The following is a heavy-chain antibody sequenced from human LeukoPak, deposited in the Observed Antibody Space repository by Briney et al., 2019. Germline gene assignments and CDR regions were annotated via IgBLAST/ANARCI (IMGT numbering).Heavy chain of an antibody. V-gene: IGHV3-53*01. CDR3: ARGKGYSSSSPFDY. J-gene: IGHJ4*02. D-gene: IGHD6-6*01. CDR2: IYSSGST. Sequence: PGGSLRLSCAGSGFTATTNYMSWVRQAPGKGLEWVSVIYSSGSTSYADSVEGRFTISRDNSKNTLYLQMNSLRAEDTAVYYCARGKGYSSSSPFDYWGQGTLVTVSS. CDR1: GFTATTNY.